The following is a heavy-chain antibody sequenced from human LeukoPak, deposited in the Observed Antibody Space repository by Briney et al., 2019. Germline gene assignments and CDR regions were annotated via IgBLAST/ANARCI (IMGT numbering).Heavy chain of an antibody. Sequence: PGGSLILSCAASGFTFSSYAMSWVRQAPGKGLEGVAAISGSGGSTYYADSVKGRFTISRDNSKNALYLQMNSLRAEDTAVYYCAKEAVCCSGGSCYSDRELSWIDYWGQGTLVTVSS. CDR3: AKEAVCCSGGSCYSDRELSWIDY. CDR1: GFTFSSYA. V-gene: IGHV3-23*01. D-gene: IGHD2-15*01. J-gene: IGHJ4*02. CDR2: ISGSGGST.